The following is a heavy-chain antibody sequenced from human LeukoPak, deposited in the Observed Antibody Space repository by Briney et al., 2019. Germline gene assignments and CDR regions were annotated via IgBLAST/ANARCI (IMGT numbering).Heavy chain of an antibody. CDR1: GGSISSYY. CDR2: IYYSGST. J-gene: IGHJ4*02. CDR3: ARSYGFVYYFDY. V-gene: IGHV4-59*08. Sequence: SETLSLTCTVSGGSISSYYWSWIRQPPGKGLEWIGYIYYSGSTNYNPSLKSRVTISVDTSKNQFSLKLSSVTAADTAVYYCARSYGFVYYFDYWGQGTLVTVSS. D-gene: IGHD4-17*01.